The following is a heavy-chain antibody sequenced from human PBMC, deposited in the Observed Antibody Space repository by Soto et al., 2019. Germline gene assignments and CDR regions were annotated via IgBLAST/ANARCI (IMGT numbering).Heavy chain of an antibody. J-gene: IGHJ4*02. Sequence: QVQLQQWRAGLLKPSETLSLTCAVYGGSFNGYYWDWIRHSPGKGLEWIAEITHGGSTTYSPSLKSRVTMSLDTSKNQFFLDLTSVTAADTAVYYCARGRLFLTTSGLVITYFDNWGQGMLVTVSS. CDR3: ARGRLFLTTSGLVITYFDN. D-gene: IGHD3-3*01. V-gene: IGHV4-34*01. CDR2: ITHGGST. CDR1: GGSFNGYY.